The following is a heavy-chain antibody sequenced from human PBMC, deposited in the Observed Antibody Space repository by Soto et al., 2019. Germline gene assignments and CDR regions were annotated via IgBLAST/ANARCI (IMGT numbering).Heavy chain of an antibody. V-gene: IGHV3-33*01. CDR1: GFTFSSYG. Sequence: QVQLVESGGGVVQPGRSLRLSCAASGFTFSSYGMHWVRQATGKGLEWVAVIWYDGSNKYYADSVKGRFTISRDNSKNTLYLQMNSLRAEDTAVYYCARGATTSGWFDPWGQGTLVTVSS. CDR3: ARGATTSGWFDP. J-gene: IGHJ5*02. CDR2: IWYDGSNK. D-gene: IGHD3-16*01.